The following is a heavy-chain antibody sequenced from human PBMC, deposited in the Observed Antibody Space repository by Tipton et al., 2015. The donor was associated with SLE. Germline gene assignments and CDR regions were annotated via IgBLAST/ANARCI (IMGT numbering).Heavy chain of an antibody. Sequence: TLSLTCAVYGGSFSGYYWSWIRQPPGKGLEWIGYIYYSGSTNYNPSLKSRVTISVDTSKNQFSLKLSSVTAADTAVYYCARARSNDAFDIWGQGTMVTVSS. D-gene: IGHD5/OR15-5a*01. CDR1: GGSFSGYY. CDR2: IYYSGST. V-gene: IGHV4-59*01. CDR3: ARARSNDAFDI. J-gene: IGHJ3*02.